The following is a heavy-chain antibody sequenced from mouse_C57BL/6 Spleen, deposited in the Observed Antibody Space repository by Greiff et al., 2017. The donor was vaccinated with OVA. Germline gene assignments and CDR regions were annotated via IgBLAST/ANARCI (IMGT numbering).Heavy chain of an antibody. CDR3: AREEQLSSWFAY. Sequence: EVQVVESGGGLVKPGGSLKLSCAASGFTFSSYAMSWVRQTPEKRLEWVATISDGGSYTYYPDNVKGRFTISRDNAKNNLYLQMSHLKSEDTAMYYCAREEQLSSWFAYWGQGTLVTVSA. CDR1: GFTFSSYA. CDR2: ISDGGSYT. V-gene: IGHV5-4*01. D-gene: IGHD3-2*02. J-gene: IGHJ3*01.